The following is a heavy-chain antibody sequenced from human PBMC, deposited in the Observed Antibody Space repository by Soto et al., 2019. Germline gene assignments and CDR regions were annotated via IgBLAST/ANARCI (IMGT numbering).Heavy chain of an antibody. CDR3: ARAITIFGGTPRYYYYMDV. CDR1: GDSVSSNSAA. CDR2: TYYRSKWYN. D-gene: IGHD3-3*01. Sequence: SQTLSLTCVISGDSVSSNSAAWNWIRQSPSRGHEWLGRTYYRSKWYNDYAVSVKSRITINPDTSKNQFSLQLNSVTPEETAVYYCARAITIFGGTPRYYYYMDVWGKGTTVTVSS. J-gene: IGHJ6*03. V-gene: IGHV6-1*01.